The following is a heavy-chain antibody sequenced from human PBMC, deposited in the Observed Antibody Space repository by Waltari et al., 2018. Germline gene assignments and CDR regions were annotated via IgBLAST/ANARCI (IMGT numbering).Heavy chain of an antibody. Sequence: QVQLVESGGGVVQPGGSLRLSGAASGFHFSSHGMHWVRQAPGKGLEWVAFIRYDGSNKYYADSVKGRFTISRDNSKNTLYLQMNSLRAEDTAVYYCAKVRDDYGHFDYWGQGTLVTVSS. J-gene: IGHJ4*02. CDR1: GFHFSSHG. CDR2: IRYDGSNK. D-gene: IGHD4-17*01. CDR3: AKVRDDYGHFDY. V-gene: IGHV3-30*02.